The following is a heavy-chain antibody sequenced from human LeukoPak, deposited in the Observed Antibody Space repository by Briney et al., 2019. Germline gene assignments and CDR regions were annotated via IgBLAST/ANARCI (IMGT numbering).Heavy chain of an antibody. Sequence: ASVKVSCKASGYTFTGYYMHWVRQAPGQGLEWMGWINPNSGGTNYAQKFQGRVTMTRDTSISTAYMELSRLRSDDTAVYYCARDGVDSSSLVKNWFDPWGQGTLVTVPS. V-gene: IGHV1-2*02. D-gene: IGHD6-6*01. CDR3: ARDGVDSSSLVKNWFDP. CDR2: INPNSGGT. J-gene: IGHJ5*02. CDR1: GYTFTGYY.